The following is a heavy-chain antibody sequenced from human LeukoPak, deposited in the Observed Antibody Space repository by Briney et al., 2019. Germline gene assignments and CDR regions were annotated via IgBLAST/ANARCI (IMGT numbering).Heavy chain of an antibody. D-gene: IGHD6-25*01. J-gene: IGHJ4*02. V-gene: IGHV3-30*02. CDR1: GFTFSGYG. Sequence: QSGGSLRLSCAASGFTFSGYGMHWVRQAPGKGLEWVAFIRYDGSNKYYADSVQGRFTISRDNSKNTMYLQMNSLRGEDTAVYYCEGVAAAAIYWGQGTLVTVSS. CDR3: EGVAAAAIY. CDR2: IRYDGSNK.